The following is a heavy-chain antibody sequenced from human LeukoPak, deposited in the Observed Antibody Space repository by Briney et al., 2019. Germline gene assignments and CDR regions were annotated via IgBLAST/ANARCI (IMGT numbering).Heavy chain of an antibody. Sequence: SETLSLTCTVSGGSISSSSYYWGWIRQPPGRGLDWIGTIYHSGTTYYNPSLKSRLTISVDASKNQFSLKLSSVTAADTAVYYCARDSTRGTFDYWGQGTLVTVSS. D-gene: IGHD3-16*01. J-gene: IGHJ4*02. CDR2: IYHSGTT. CDR3: ARDSTRGTFDY. CDR1: GGSISSSSYY. V-gene: IGHV4-39*07.